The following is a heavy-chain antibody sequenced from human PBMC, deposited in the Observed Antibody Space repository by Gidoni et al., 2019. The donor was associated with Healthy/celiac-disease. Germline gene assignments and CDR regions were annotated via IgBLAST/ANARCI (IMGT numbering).Heavy chain of an antibody. Sequence: EVQLVESGGGLVQPGGSLSLSCAASGFTFSSYWMRWVRQAPGKGLEWVANIKQDGSEKYYVDSVKGRFTISRDNAKNSLYLQMNSLRAEDTAVYYCARIGGGVDSSGYYSYYFDYWGQGTLVTVSS. CDR2: IKQDGSEK. CDR3: ARIGGGVDSSGYYSYYFDY. V-gene: IGHV3-7*01. CDR1: GFTFSSYW. D-gene: IGHD3-22*01. J-gene: IGHJ4*02.